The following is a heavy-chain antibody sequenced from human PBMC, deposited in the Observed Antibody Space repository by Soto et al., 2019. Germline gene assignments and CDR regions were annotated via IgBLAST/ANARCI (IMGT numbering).Heavy chain of an antibody. CDR3: ARPPLTYGDYDGGY. V-gene: IGHV3-21*01. Sequence: GGSLRLSCAASGFTFSSYSMNWVRQAPGKGLEWVSSISSSSSYIYYADSVKGRFTISRDNAKNSLYLQMNSLRAEDTAVYYCARPPLTYGDYDGGYWGQGTLVTVSS. CDR2: ISSSSSYI. J-gene: IGHJ4*02. D-gene: IGHD4-17*01. CDR1: GFTFSSYS.